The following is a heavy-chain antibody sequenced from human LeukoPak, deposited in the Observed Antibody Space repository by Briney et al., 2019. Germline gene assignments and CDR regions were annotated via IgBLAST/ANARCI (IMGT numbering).Heavy chain of an antibody. D-gene: IGHD2-2*01. Sequence: PGGSLRLSCAASGFTFSSYWMSWVRQAPGKWLERVANIKQDGSEKYYVDSVKGRFTISRDNAKNSLYLQMNSLRAEDTAVYYCARDFSSRGPANWFDPWGQGTLVTVSS. CDR1: GFTFSSYW. CDR3: ARDFSSRGPANWFDP. J-gene: IGHJ5*02. V-gene: IGHV3-7*03. CDR2: IKQDGSEK.